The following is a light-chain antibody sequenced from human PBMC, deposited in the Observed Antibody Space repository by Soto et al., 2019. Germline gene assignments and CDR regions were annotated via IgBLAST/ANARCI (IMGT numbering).Light chain of an antibody. CDR1: QDISNY. CDR3: QQYANLPYT. J-gene: IGKJ2*01. V-gene: IGKV1-33*01. Sequence: DIQMTQSPSSLSAAVRDRVTITCQASQDISNYLNWYQQKPGKAPKLLIYGASNLETGVPSRFSGSGSGTDFTFTISSLQPEDIATYYCQQYANLPYTFGQGTKLEIK. CDR2: GAS.